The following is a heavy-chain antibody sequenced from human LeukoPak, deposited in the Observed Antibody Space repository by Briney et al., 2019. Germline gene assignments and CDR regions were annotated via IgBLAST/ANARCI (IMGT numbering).Heavy chain of an antibody. CDR3: ARAFDTTMGPFDY. D-gene: IGHD5-18*01. V-gene: IGHV4-38-2*01. J-gene: IGHJ4*02. CDR1: GHSLSSDYY. Sequence: SETLSLTCGVSGHSLSSDYYWGWIRQPPGKRLEWIGTIHHDGTTYDNPSLKSRVAISVDTSKNQFSLKVKSVTAADTAVYYCARAFDTTMGPFDYWGQGTLVTVSS. CDR2: IHHDGTT.